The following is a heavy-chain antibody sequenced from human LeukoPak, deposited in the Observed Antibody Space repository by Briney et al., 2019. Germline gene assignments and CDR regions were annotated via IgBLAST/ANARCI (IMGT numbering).Heavy chain of an antibody. CDR2: IYPGDSDT. V-gene: IGHV5-51*01. CDR1: GGSFTKFW. Sequence: GESLKISCEGSGGSFTKFWIGWVRQMPGKGLEWMGIIYPGDSDTRYSPSFQGQVTISADKSISTAYLQWSSLKASDTAMYYCARLQYSSGWFDYWGQGTLVTVSS. D-gene: IGHD6-19*01. CDR3: ARLQYSSGWFDY. J-gene: IGHJ4*02.